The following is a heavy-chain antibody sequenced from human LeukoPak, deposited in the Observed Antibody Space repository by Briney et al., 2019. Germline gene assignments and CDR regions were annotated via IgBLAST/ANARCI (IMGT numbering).Heavy chain of an antibody. Sequence: ASVKVSCKTSGHTFTSYGITWVRPAPGQGLEWMGWISAYNGKTDYARKLQERVTMTTDTSTSTAYMELRSLRSDDTAVYYCARCWSSDRGYCDYWGQGTLVTVSS. V-gene: IGHV1-18*01. CDR3: ARCWSSDRGYCDY. J-gene: IGHJ4*02. CDR1: GHTFTSYG. CDR2: ISAYNGKT.